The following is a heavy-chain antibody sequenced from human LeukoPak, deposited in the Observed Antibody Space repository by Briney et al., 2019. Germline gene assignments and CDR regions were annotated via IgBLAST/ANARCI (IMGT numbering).Heavy chain of an antibody. V-gene: IGHV3-30-3*01. D-gene: IGHD6-6*01. CDR3: ARDPYSSSPFFDY. Sequence: ISYDGSNKYYADSVKGRFTTSRDNSKNTLYLQMNSLRAEDTAVYYCARDPYSSSPFFDYWGQGTLVTVSS. J-gene: IGHJ4*02. CDR2: ISYDGSNK.